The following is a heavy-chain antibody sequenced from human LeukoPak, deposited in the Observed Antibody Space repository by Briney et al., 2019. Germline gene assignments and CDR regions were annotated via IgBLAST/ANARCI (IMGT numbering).Heavy chain of an antibody. J-gene: IGHJ4*02. Sequence: GGSLRLSCAASGFTVSSIHMVWVRQAPGKGLEWVSVTYTGGNSYYADSVKGRFIISRDNSKNTLYLQMNSLRAEDTAVYYCAKGPAPRLGEFSYHALVDYWGQGTLVTVSS. V-gene: IGHV3-53*05. CDR1: GFTVSSIH. D-gene: IGHD3-16*02. CDR3: AKGPAPRLGEFSYHALVDY. CDR2: TYTGGNS.